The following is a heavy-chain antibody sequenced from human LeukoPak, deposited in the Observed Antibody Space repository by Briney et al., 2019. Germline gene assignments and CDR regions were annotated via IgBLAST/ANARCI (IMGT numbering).Heavy chain of an antibody. Sequence: SVKVSCKASGGTFSSYAISWVRQAPGQGLEWMGGIIPIFGTANYAQKFQGRVTITADESTSTAYMELNSLRSEDTAVYYCARLTLGIAAAGTRRHFDYWGQGTLVTVSS. CDR2: IIPIFGTA. CDR1: GGTFSSYA. D-gene: IGHD6-13*01. J-gene: IGHJ4*02. V-gene: IGHV1-69*13. CDR3: ARLTLGIAAAGTRRHFDY.